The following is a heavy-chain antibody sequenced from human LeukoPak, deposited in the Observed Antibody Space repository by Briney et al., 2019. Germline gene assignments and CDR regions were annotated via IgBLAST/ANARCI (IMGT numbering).Heavy chain of an antibody. Sequence: GGSLRLSCVASGFMFDGYAMHWVRQAPGKGLEWVAYIRYDGINEYYADSVKGRFTISRDNSKNTLYLQMNSLRAEDTAVYYCAKGSPMVGVDYIDYWGQGTLVTVSS. J-gene: IGHJ4*02. V-gene: IGHV3-30*02. CDR3: AKGSPMVGVDYIDY. CDR1: GFMFDGYA. CDR2: IRYDGINE. D-gene: IGHD3-3*01.